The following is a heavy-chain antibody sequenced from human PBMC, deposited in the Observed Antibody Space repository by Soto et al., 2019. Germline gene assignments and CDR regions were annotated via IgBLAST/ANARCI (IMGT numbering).Heavy chain of an antibody. CDR3: ARGRYGDY. CDR2: ISAHNGNT. Sequence: QVHLVQSGAEVKKPGASVKVSCKGSGYAFTTYGITWVRQAPGQGLEWMGWISAHNGNTNYAQKLQGRVTVTRDTSTSTASMELRRLRSYVTAVYYCARGRYGDYWGQGALVTVSS. V-gene: IGHV1-18*01. J-gene: IGHJ4*02. D-gene: IGHD1-1*01. CDR1: GYAFTTYG.